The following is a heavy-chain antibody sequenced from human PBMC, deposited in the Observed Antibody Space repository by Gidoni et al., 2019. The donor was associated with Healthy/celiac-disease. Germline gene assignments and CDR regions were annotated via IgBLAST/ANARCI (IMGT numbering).Heavy chain of an antibody. J-gene: IGHJ6*04. Sequence: QVQLVESGGGVVQPGRSLRLSCAASGFPFSRYAMHWVRQAPGKGLEWVAVISYDGSNKYYADSVKGRFTISRDNSKNTLYLQMNSLRAEDTAVYYCARDRILEWLFRPYGMDVWGKGTTVTVSS. V-gene: IGHV3-30-3*01. CDR1: GFPFSRYA. CDR3: ARDRILEWLFRPYGMDV. CDR2: ISYDGSNK. D-gene: IGHD3-3*01.